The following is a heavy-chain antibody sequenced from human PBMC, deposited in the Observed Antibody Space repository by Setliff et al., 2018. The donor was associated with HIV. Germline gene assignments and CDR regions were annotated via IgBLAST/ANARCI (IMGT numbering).Heavy chain of an antibody. J-gene: IGHJ6*04. CDR3: ARDNYDDYSRVQMGV. V-gene: IGHV1-18*04. D-gene: IGHD4-17*01. CDR2: ISTYKGNT. Sequence: ASVKVSCKASGYTFTSYGISWVRQAPGQGLEWMGWISTYKGNTKYSQKFQGRVTITRDTSASTAYMELRSLRSDDTAIYYCARDNYDDYSRVQMGVWGKGTTVTVSS. CDR1: GYTFTSYG.